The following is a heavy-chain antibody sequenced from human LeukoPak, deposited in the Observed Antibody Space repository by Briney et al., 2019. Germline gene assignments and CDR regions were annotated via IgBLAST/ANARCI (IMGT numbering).Heavy chain of an antibody. J-gene: IGHJ3*02. CDR3: AKDRYYYGSRYYFDI. CDR1: GFTFSSYG. V-gene: IGHV3-30*02. D-gene: IGHD3-10*01. Sequence: GGSLRLSCAASGFTFSSYGMHWVRQAPGKGLEWVAFIRYDGSNTYYADSVKGRFTISRDNSKNTLYLQMYSLRAEDTAVYYCAKDRYYYGSRYYFDIWGRGTMVTVSS. CDR2: IRYDGSNT.